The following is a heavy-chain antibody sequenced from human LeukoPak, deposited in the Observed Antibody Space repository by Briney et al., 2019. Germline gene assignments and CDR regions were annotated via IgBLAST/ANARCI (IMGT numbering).Heavy chain of an antibody. Sequence: GGSLRLSCTASGFTFSTYGMDWVRQAPGKGLEWVSIISGNGDTTFYAESVKGRFTISRDNSKNTLYLQMNSLRAEDTAVYYCARVIGYCSSTNCYHDYWGQGTLVTVSS. J-gene: IGHJ4*02. CDR3: ARVIGYCSSTNCYHDY. V-gene: IGHV3-23*01. CDR1: GFTFSTYG. D-gene: IGHD2-2*01. CDR2: ISGNGDTT.